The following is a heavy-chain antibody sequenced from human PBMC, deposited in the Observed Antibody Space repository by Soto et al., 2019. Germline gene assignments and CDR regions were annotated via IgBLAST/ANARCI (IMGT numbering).Heavy chain of an antibody. CDR2: IKHDGNEQ. CDR1: GFTFSRYW. J-gene: IGHJ4*01. CDR3: TRDDEVFFDS. V-gene: IGHV3-7*03. Sequence: GGSLRLSYAASGFTFSRYWLSWVRQAPGKGLEWVANIKHDGNEQYYVDSVKGRFTISRDNAKNSLYLQMNSLRAEDAAVYYCTRDDEVFFDSWGQGTLVTVSS.